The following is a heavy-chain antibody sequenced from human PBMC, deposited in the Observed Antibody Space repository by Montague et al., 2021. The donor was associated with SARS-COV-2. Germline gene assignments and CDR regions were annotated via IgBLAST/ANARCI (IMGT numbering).Heavy chain of an antibody. D-gene: IGHD1-7*01. J-gene: IGHJ4*02. CDR2: IYYSGST. CDR3: ARLLLELPGDY. CDR1: GGSISGSNYY. Sequence: SETLSLTCTVSGGSISGSNYYWAWIRQPPGKGLEWIGSIYYSGSTYDNPSLKSRVSISVDTSKNPFSLKLNSVTAADTAVYYCARLLLELPGDYWGQGTLVTVSS. V-gene: IGHV4-39*01.